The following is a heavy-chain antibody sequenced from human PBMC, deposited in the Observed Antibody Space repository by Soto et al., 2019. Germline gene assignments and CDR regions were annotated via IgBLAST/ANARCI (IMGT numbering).Heavy chain of an antibody. CDR1: GFTFSSYG. Sequence: HPGGSLRLSCAASGFTFSSYGMHWVRQAPGKGLEWVAVISYDGSNKYYADSVKGRFTISRDNSKNMLYLQMNSLRAEDTAVYYCAKDLNYIWGSYPLGAFDIWGQGTMVTVSS. D-gene: IGHD3-16*02. CDR3: AKDLNYIWGSYPLGAFDI. CDR2: ISYDGSNK. V-gene: IGHV3-30*18. J-gene: IGHJ3*02.